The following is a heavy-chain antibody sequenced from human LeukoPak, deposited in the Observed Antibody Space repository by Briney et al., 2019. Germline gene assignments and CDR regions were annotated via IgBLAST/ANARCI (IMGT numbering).Heavy chain of an antibody. CDR1: GGSISSYY. D-gene: IGHD3-10*01. CDR3: ARGGRYYYGSGSYYNY. Sequence: PSETLSLTCTASGGSISSYYWSWIRQPPGKGLEWIGYIYYSGSTNYNPSLKSRVTISVDTSKNQFSLKLSSVTAADTAVYYCARGGRYYYGSGSYYNYWGQGTLVTVSS. V-gene: IGHV4-59*12. CDR2: IYYSGST. J-gene: IGHJ4*02.